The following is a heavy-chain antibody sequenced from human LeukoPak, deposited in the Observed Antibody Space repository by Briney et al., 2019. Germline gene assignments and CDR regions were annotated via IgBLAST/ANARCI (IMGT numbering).Heavy chain of an antibody. CDR3: ARNRGYYYYYYMDV. V-gene: IGHV4-59*01. D-gene: IGHD1-14*01. CDR1: GGSISSYY. Sequence: SETLSLTCTVSGGSISSYYWSWIRQPPGKGLEWIGYIYYSGSTNYNPFLKSRVTISVDTSKNQFSLKLSSVTAADTAVYYCARNRGYYYYYYMDVWGKGTTVTISS. CDR2: IYYSGST. J-gene: IGHJ6*03.